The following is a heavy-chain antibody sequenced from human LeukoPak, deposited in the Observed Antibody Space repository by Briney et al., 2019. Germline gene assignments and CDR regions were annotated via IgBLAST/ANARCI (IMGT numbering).Heavy chain of an antibody. CDR1: GGTFSSYA. V-gene: IGHV1-69*01. CDR3: ARLPYDFWSGYHPYAFDI. D-gene: IGHD3-3*01. CDR2: IIPIFGTA. Sequence: ASVKVSCKASGGTFSSYAISWVRQAPGQGLEWMGGIIPIFGTANYAQKFQGRVTITADESTSTAYMELSSLRSEDTAVYYCARLPYDFWSGYHPYAFDIWGQGTMVTVSS. J-gene: IGHJ3*02.